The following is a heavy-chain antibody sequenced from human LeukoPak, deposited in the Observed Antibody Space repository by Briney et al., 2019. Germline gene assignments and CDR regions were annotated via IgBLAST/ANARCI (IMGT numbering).Heavy chain of an antibody. CDR1: GYTFTGYH. CDR3: ARGSDIVVVVAASPPDY. V-gene: IGHV1-2*04. CDR2: INPNSGGT. D-gene: IGHD2-15*01. J-gene: IGHJ4*02. Sequence: ASVKVSCKASGYTFTGYHMHWVRQAPGQGLEWMGWINPNSGGTNYAQKFQGWVTMTRDTSISTAYMELSRLRSDDTAVYYCARGSDIVVVVAASPPDYWGQGTLVTVSS.